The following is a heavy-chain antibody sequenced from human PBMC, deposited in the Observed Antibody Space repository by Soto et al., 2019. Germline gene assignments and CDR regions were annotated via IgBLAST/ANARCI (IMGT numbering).Heavy chain of an antibody. J-gene: IGHJ6*02. CDR3: ARSLLDEYSSSWRSAYYGMDV. CDR2: INPNSGGT. D-gene: IGHD6-13*01. V-gene: IGHV1-2*02. Sequence: QVQLVQSGAEVKKPGASVKVSCKASGFTFSAYYIYWVRQAPGQGLEWIGWINPNSGGTNNAQKFQGRVTMTMETSTSTVYMELSALIPDDTAVYYCARSLLDEYSSSWRSAYYGMDVWGQGTTVTVSS. CDR1: GFTFSAYY.